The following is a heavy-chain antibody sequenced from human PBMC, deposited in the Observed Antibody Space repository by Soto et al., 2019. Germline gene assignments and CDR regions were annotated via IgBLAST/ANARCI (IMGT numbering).Heavy chain of an antibody. V-gene: IGHV4-34*01. CDR1: DESFNGHY. Sequence: SETLSLTCAVHDESFNGHYWNWIRQPPGKSLEWIGEINDAGTTNYNPSLKSRVTMSVDWSKKQFSLKLNSVTAADTAVYYCASDEYDTWWGQGTLVTVSS. CDR2: INDAGTT. D-gene: IGHD6-6*01. J-gene: IGHJ4*02. CDR3: ASDEYDTW.